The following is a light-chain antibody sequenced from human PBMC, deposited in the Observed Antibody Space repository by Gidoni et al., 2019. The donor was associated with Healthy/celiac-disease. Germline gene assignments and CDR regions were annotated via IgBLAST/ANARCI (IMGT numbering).Light chain of an antibody. CDR2: AAS. J-gene: IGKJ1*01. CDR1: QSISSY. CDR3: QQSYSMGRT. V-gene: IGKV1-39*01. Sequence: DIQMTQSPSSLSASVGDRVTITCRASQSISSYLNWYQQKPGKAPKLLIYAASSLQSGVPSRFSGSGSGTDFTLTISSLQPEDFATYYCQQSYSMGRTFGQGTKVEIK.